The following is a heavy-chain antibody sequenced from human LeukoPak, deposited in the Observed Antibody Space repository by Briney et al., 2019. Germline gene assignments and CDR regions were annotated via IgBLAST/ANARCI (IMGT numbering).Heavy chain of an antibody. CDR3: ARGVIGYPRSYYFDY. J-gene: IGHJ4*02. V-gene: IGHV4-59*01. CDR2: IYYSGST. Sequence: SETLSLTCTVSGGSISSYNWSWIRQPPGKGLEWIGYIYYSGSTNYNPSLKSRVTISVDTSKNQFSLKLSSVTAADTAVCYCARGVIGYPRSYYFDYWGQGTLVTVSS. D-gene: IGHD6-25*01. CDR1: GGSISSYN.